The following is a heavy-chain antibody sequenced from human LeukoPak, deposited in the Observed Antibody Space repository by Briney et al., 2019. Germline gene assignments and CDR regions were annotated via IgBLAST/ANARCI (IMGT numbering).Heavy chain of an antibody. CDR1: GFTVSSNY. J-gene: IGHJ6*02. V-gene: IGHV3-53*01. D-gene: IGHD3-10*01. Sequence: GGSLRLSCAASGFTVSSNYMSWVRQAPGKGLEWVSVIYSGGSTYYADSVKGRFTISRDNSKNTLYLQMNSLRAEDTAVYYCARDREWFGVEILNGAPDNYGMGVWGQGTTVTVSS. CDR3: ARDREWFGVEILNGAPDNYGMGV. CDR2: IYSGGST.